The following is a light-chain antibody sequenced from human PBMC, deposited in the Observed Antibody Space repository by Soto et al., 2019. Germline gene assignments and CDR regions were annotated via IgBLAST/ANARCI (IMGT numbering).Light chain of an antibody. CDR1: QSGGSN. V-gene: IGKV3-15*01. CDR3: QQYYNQWT. J-gene: IGKJ1*01. CDR2: DAS. Sequence: EIVMTQSPATLSVSPGERATLSCRASQSGGSNLAWYQQKPGQAPRLLMYDASTRATGIPARFSGSGSGTEFTLTVTSLQSEDFVVYYCQQYYNQWTFGQGTKVDIK.